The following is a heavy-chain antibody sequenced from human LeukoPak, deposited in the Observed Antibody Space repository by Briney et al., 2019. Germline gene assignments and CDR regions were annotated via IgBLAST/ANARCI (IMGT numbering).Heavy chain of an antibody. CDR2: ISNDGSNK. CDR3: AKAVYSGYSGYYYYGMDV. CDR1: GFTFSNYG. J-gene: IGHJ6*02. D-gene: IGHD5-12*01. V-gene: IGHV3-30*18. Sequence: GGSLGLSCAASGFTFSNYGLHWVRQAPGKGLEWVAIISNDGSNKYYADSVKGRFTISRDNSKNTLYLQMNSLRAEDTAVYYCAKAVYSGYSGYYYYGMDVWGQGTTVTVSS.